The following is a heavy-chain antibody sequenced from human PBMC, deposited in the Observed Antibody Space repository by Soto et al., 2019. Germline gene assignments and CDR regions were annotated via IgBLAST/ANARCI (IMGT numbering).Heavy chain of an antibody. Sequence: PSETLSLTCTVSGASTSSSSYYWGWIRQPPGKGLEWIGTISYNGYADYNPSLKSRVTISVDTSKNQFSLRLSSVAAADTALYYCGRQGYADYGDDRRLPHSWFDPWGQGILVTVSS. D-gene: IGHD4-17*01. CDR3: GRQGYADYGDDRRLPHSWFDP. V-gene: IGHV4-39*01. J-gene: IGHJ5*02. CDR1: GASTSSSSYY. CDR2: ISYNGYA.